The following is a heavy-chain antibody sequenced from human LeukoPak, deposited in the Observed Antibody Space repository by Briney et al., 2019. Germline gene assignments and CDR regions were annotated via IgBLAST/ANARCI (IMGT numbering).Heavy chain of an antibody. CDR1: GFTFSSYS. Sequence: GGSLRLSCAASGFTFSSYSMNWVRQAPGKGLEWVSSISSASTFIYYADSVKGRFTISRDNAKSSLYLQMNSLRAEDTAVYYCARWSLYNSVAKTNPGFDYWGQGTPVTVSS. CDR3: ARWSLYNSVAKTNPGFDY. V-gene: IGHV3-21*01. D-gene: IGHD5/OR15-5a*01. J-gene: IGHJ4*02. CDR2: ISSASTFI.